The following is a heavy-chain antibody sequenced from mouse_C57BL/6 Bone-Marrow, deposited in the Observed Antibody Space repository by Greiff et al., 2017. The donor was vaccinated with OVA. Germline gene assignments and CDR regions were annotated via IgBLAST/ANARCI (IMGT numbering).Heavy chain of an antibody. CDR2: INPYNGGT. V-gene: IGHV1-19*01. CDR1: GYTFTDYY. Sequence: VQLQQSGPVLVKPGASVKMSCKASGYTFTDYYMNWVKQSHGKSLEWIGVINPYNGGTSYNQKFKGKATLTVDKSSSTAYMELNSLTSEDSAVYYCARTGYYYGSSYGFDYWGQGTTLTVSS. D-gene: IGHD1-1*01. CDR3: ARTGYYYGSSYGFDY. J-gene: IGHJ2*01.